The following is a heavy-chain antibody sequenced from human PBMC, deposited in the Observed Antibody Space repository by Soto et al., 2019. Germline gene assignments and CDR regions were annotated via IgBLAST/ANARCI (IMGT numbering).Heavy chain of an antibody. CDR2: IYYSGTS. CDR3: ASRVEGLYSGNDRYYFDY. V-gene: IGHV4-39*01. D-gene: IGHD5-12*01. CDR1: GGSISTSAYY. J-gene: IGHJ4*02. Sequence: PSETLSLTCTVSGGSISTSAYYWGWIRQHPGKGLEWIGTIYYSGTSYHNPSLKSRVTISVDTSKNQFSLTLTSVTAADTAVYYCASRVEGLYSGNDRYYFDYWGQGTLVTVSS.